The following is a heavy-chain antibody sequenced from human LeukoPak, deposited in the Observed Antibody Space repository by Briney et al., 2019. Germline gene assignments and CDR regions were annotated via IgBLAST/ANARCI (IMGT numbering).Heavy chain of an antibody. CDR1: GGTFSSYA. V-gene: IGHV1-69*05. CDR3: ARDKDGYNYFDY. Sequence: SVKVSCKASGGTFSSYAISWVRQAPGQGLEWMGGIIPIFGTANYAQKFQGRVTITTDESTSTAYMELSSLRSEDTAVYYRARDKDGYNYFDYWGQGTLVTVSS. CDR2: IIPIFGTA. J-gene: IGHJ4*02. D-gene: IGHD5-24*01.